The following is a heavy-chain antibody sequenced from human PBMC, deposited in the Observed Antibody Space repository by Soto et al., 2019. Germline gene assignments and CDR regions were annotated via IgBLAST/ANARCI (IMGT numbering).Heavy chain of an antibody. CDR1: GFTLSNDW. CDR2: INTDGSTT. CDR3: VRIRRGDGYTFGY. Sequence: EVQLVESGGVSVQPGGSLRLSCTASGFTLSNDWMHWVRQAPGKGLVWVSRINTDGSTTTYSDSVNGRFTISRDNAKNTWYLQMNSLRDEDTAVYYCVRIRRGDGYTFGYWGQGTLVTVSS. J-gene: IGHJ4*02. D-gene: IGHD5-12*01. V-gene: IGHV3-74*01.